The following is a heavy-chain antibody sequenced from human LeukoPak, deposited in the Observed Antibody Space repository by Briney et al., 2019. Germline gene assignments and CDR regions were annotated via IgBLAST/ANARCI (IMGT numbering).Heavy chain of an antibody. V-gene: IGHV3-21*01. Sequence: PGGSLRLSCAASGFTFSSYSMNWVRQAPGKGLEWVSSISSSSSYIYYADSVKGRFTISGDNAKNSLYLQMNSLRAEDTAVYYCARDWAVAGKGYYFDYWGQGTPVTVSS. CDR2: ISSSSSYI. J-gene: IGHJ4*02. D-gene: IGHD6-19*01. CDR1: GFTFSSYS. CDR3: ARDWAVAGKGYYFDY.